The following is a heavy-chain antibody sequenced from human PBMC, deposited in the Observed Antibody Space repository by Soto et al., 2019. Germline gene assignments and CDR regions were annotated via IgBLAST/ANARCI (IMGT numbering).Heavy chain of an antibody. CDR2: IRSKANSYAT. J-gene: IGHJ6*03. CDR3: TRGGTSYYYYYMDV. Sequence: PGGSLRLSCAASGFTFSGSAMHWVRQASGKGLEWVGRIRSKANSYATAYAASVKGRLTISRDDSKNIAYLQMNSLKTEDTAVYYCTRGGTSYYYYYMDVWGKGTTVTVSS. CDR1: GFTFSGSA. D-gene: IGHD1-26*01. V-gene: IGHV3-73*01.